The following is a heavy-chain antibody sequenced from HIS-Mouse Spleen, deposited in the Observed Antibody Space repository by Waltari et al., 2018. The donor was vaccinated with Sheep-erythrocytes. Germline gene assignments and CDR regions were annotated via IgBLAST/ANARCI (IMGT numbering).Heavy chain of an antibody. D-gene: IGHD2-2*01. CDR1: GYPFTGHY. J-gene: IGHJ1*01. CDR2: INPNSGGT. Sequence: QVQLVQSGAEVKKPGASVKVPCKASGYPFTGHYMPWVRPAPGQGLEWMGWINPNSGGTNYAQKFQGRVTMTRDTSISTAYMELSRLRSDDTAVYYCARGYCSSTSCYGYFQHWGQGTLVTVSS. CDR3: ARGYCSSTSCYGYFQH. V-gene: IGHV1-2*02.